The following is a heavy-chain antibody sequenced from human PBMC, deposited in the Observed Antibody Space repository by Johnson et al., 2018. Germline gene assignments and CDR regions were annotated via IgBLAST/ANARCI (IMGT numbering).Heavy chain of an antibody. D-gene: IGHD3-3*01. CDR3: ATPISAGAEYFQH. CDR1: RGTFSSYA. CDR2: IIPIFGAA. V-gene: IGHV1-69*12. Sequence: QVQLVQSGAEVKKPGSSXKVSCKASRGTFSSYAISWVRQAPGQGLEWMGGIIPIFGAANYGQKFQGRVTITADESTNTAYMELSSLRSEDTAVYYCATPISAGAEYFQHWGQGTLVTVSS. J-gene: IGHJ1*01.